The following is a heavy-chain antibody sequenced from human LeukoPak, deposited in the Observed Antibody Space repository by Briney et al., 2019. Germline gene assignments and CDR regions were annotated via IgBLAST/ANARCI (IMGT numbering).Heavy chain of an antibody. J-gene: IGHJ4*02. CDR1: GFTFSSYR. CDR2: ISSSSSNI. D-gene: IGHD5-24*01. Sequence: GGSLRLSCAASGFTFSSYRMNWVRQAPGKGLEWVSYISSSSSNIYYADSVRGRFTISRDNAKNSVYLQMNSLRDEDTAVYYCARVQLEMATIPEYWGQGTLVTVSA. V-gene: IGHV3-48*02. CDR3: ARVQLEMATIPEY.